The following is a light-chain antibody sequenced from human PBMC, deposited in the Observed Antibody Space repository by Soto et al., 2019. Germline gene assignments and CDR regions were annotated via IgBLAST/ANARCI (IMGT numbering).Light chain of an antibody. CDR2: EVS. CDR3: AAWDGSLNALV. Sequence: QSALTQPASVSGSPGQSITISCTGTISDIGNYDFVSWYQQVPGTAPKAMIYEVSSRPSGVSNRFSGSKSGNTASLTISGLQAEDEAYYYCAAWDGSLNALVFGGGTKLNVL. J-gene: IGLJ2*01. V-gene: IGLV2-14*01. CDR1: ISDIGNYDF.